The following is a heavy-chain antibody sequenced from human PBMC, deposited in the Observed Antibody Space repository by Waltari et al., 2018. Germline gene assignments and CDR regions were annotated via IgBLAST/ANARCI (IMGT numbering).Heavy chain of an antibody. CDR3: ARGYYYGSGSYYPYYYGMDV. V-gene: IGHV1-69*01. CDR1: GGTFSSYA. Sequence: GGTFSSYAISWVRQAPGQGLEWMGGIIPIFGTANYAQKFQGRVTITADESTSTAYMELSSLRSEDTAVYYCARGYYYGSGSYYPYYYGMDVWGQGTTVTVSS. D-gene: IGHD3-10*01. CDR2: IIPIFGTA. J-gene: IGHJ6*02.